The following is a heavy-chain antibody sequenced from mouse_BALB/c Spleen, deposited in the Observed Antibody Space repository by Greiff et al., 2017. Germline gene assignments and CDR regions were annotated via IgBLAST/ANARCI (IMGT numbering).Heavy chain of an antibody. CDR1: GFTFSSFG. Sequence: DVKLVESGEGLVQPGGSRKLSCAASGFTFSSFGMHWVRQAPEKGLEWVAYISSGSSTIYYADTVKGRFTISRDNPKNTLFLQMTSLRSEDTAMYYCASYDGLSFAYWGQGTLVTVSA. V-gene: IGHV5-17*02. D-gene: IGHD2-3*01. CDR3: ASYDGLSFAY. CDR2: ISSGSSTI. J-gene: IGHJ3*01.